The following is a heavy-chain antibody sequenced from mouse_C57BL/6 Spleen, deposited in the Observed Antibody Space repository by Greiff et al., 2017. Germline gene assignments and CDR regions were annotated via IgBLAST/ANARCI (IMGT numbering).Heavy chain of an antibody. CDR3: ARSPYSNYGAWFAY. CDR1: GYTFTSYW. CDR2: IHPNSGST. Sequence: QVQLQQPGAELVKPGTSVKLSCKASGYTFTSYWMHWVKQRPGQGLEWIGMIHPNSGSTNYNEKFKSKATLTVDKSSSTAYMQLSSLTSEDSAVYYCARSPYSNYGAWFAYWGQGTLVTVSA. J-gene: IGHJ3*01. V-gene: IGHV1-64*01. D-gene: IGHD2-5*01.